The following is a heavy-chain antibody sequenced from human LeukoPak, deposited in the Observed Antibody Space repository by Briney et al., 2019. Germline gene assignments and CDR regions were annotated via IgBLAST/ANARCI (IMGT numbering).Heavy chain of an antibody. CDR1: GFTFSGYY. D-gene: IGHD6-13*01. J-gene: IGHJ6*03. V-gene: IGHV3-11*01. Sequence: PGGSLRLSCAATGFTFSGYYMSWIRQAPGKGLEWVSYISSSGSTIYYADSVKGRFTISRDNAKNSLYLQMNSLRAEDTAVYYCVRDRRSSLDYYYYYMDVWGKGTTVTVSS. CDR2: ISSSGSTI. CDR3: VRDRRSSLDYYYYYMDV.